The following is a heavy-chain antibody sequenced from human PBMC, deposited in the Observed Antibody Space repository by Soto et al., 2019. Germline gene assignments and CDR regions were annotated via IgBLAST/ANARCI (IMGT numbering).Heavy chain of an antibody. CDR1: GGSISSYY. Sequence: SETLSLTCTVSGGSISSYYWSWIRQPPGKGLEWIGYIYYSGSTNYNPSLKSRVTISVDTSKNQFSLKLSSVTAADTAVYYCAREELGFPYWGQGTLVTVSS. V-gene: IGHV4-59*01. CDR2: IYYSGST. D-gene: IGHD1-26*01. CDR3: AREELGFPY. J-gene: IGHJ4*02.